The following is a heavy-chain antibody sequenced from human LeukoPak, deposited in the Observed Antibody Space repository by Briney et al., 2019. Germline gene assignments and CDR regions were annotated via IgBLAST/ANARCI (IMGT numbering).Heavy chain of an antibody. Sequence: SSETLSLTCTVSGDSISSYYWSWIRQPPGKGLEWIGYIYYSGSTNYNPSLKSRVTISVDTSKNQFSLKLSSVTAADTAVYYCAGNYYDSSGHFDYWGQGTLVTVSS. CDR2: IYYSGST. V-gene: IGHV4-59*01. CDR3: AGNYYDSSGHFDY. J-gene: IGHJ4*02. D-gene: IGHD3-22*01. CDR1: GDSISSYY.